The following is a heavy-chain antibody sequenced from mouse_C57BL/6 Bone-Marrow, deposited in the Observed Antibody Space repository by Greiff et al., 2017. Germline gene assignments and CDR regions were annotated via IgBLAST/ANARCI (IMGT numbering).Heavy chain of an antibody. CDR2: ISRGGSYT. CDR1: GFTFSSYG. J-gene: IGHJ4*01. V-gene: IGHV5-6*02. CDR3: ARPGGYGYAMCY. D-gene: IGHD3-1*01. Sequence: DVKLVESGGDLVKPGGSLKLSCAASGFTFSSYGMSWVRQTPDKRLEWVATISRGGSYTYYPDSVKGRFTISRDKAKNTLYLQVSILQSEDTAMYYCARPGGYGYAMCYWGQGTSVTVSS.